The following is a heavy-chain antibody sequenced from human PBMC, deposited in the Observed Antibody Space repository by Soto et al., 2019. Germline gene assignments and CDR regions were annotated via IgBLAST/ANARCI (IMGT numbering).Heavy chain of an antibody. J-gene: IGHJ4*02. CDR3: ARGRGYSGYDSDIGY. Sequence: PSETLSLTGGGDGGSCSCYYWRWIRQPPEKGQEWIGEINHSGSTNYNPSLKSRVTISVDTSKNQFSLKLSSVTAADAAVYYCARGRGYSGYDSDIGYWGQGTLVTVSS. CDR2: INHSGST. D-gene: IGHD5-12*01. CDR1: GGSCSCYY. V-gene: IGHV4-34*01.